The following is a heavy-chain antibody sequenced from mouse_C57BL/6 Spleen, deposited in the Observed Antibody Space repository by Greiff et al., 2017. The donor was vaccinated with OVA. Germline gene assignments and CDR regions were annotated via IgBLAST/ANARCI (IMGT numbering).Heavy chain of an antibody. V-gene: IGHV5-4*01. CDR3: ARDGKGLSNYWYFDV. CDR1: GFTFSSYA. D-gene: IGHD2-5*01. Sequence: EVKVVESGGGLVKPGGSLKLSCAASGFTFSSYAMSWVRQTPEKRLEWVATISDGGSYTYYPDNVKGRFTISRDNAKNNLYLQMSHLKSEDTAMYYCARDGKGLSNYWYFDVWGTGTTVTVSS. CDR2: ISDGGSYT. J-gene: IGHJ1*03.